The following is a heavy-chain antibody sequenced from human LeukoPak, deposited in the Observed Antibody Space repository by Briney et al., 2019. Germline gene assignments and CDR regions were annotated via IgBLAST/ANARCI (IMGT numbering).Heavy chain of an antibody. CDR1: RFTFSSYG. CDR2: IRYDGSNK. D-gene: IGHD3-22*01. CDR3: AKDYYDSSGYPNY. V-gene: IGHV3-30*02. J-gene: IGHJ4*02. Sequence: PGRSLRLSCAASRFTFSSYGMHWVRQAPGKGLEWVAFIRYDGSNKYYADSVKGRFTISRDNSKNTLYLQMNSLRAEDTAVYYCAKDYYDSSGYPNYWGQGTLVTVSS.